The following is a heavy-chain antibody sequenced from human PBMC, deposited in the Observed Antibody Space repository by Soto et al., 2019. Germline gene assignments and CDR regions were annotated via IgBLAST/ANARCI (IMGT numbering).Heavy chain of an antibody. CDR2: ISYDGSNK. V-gene: IGHV3-30-3*01. Sequence: GGSLRLSCAASGFTFSSYAMHWVRQAPGKGLEWVAVISYDGSNKYYADSVKGRFTISRDNSKNTLYLQMNSLRAEDTAVYYCARDCSTSCYHYYYYGMDVWGQGTTVTVSS. D-gene: IGHD2-2*01. J-gene: IGHJ6*02. CDR3: ARDCSTSCYHYYYYGMDV. CDR1: GFTFSSYA.